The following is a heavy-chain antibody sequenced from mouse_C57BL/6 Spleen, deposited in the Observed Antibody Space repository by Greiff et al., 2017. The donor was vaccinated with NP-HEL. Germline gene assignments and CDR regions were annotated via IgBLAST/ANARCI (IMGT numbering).Heavy chain of an antibody. CDR2: IWSGGST. D-gene: IGHD2-2*01. V-gene: IGHV2-2*01. J-gene: IGHJ4*01. CDR3: ARNKDDGCDEAQMDD. CDR1: GFSLTSYG. Sequence: VQLQESGPGLVQPSQTLSITCTVSGFSLTSYGVHWVRQSPGKGLEWLGVIWSGGSTDDNAAFISRLSISTADSKTKAFFKMHRMQADDTAIYYCARNKDDGCDEAQMDDWGQGTSVTVSS.